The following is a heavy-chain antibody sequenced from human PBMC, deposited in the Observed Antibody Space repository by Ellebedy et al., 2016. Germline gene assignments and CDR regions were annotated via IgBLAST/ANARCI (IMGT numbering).Heavy chain of an antibody. Sequence: GESLKISXAVSGFTFSSHWMHWVRQAPGKGLVWVSRISTDGSSTNYADSVKGRFTISRDNAKNTLYLQMNSLRAEDTAVYYCARGSITVFGGVDVWGKGTTVIVSS. CDR2: ISTDGSST. D-gene: IGHD3-3*01. CDR3: ARGSITVFGGVDV. CDR1: GFTFSSHW. J-gene: IGHJ6*04. V-gene: IGHV3-74*01.